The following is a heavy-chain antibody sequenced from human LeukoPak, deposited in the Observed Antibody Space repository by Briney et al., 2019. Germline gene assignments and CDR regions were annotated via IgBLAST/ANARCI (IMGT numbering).Heavy chain of an antibody. Sequence: GGSLRPSCAASGFTFSSSSMNWVRQAPGKGLEWVSYISSSSTTIYYAGSVKGRFTISRDNAKNSLYLQMNSLRAEDTAVYYCARVDYGETWDYWGQGTLVTVSS. V-gene: IGHV3-48*04. CDR1: GFTFSSSS. CDR3: ARVDYGETWDY. CDR2: ISSSSTTI. J-gene: IGHJ4*02. D-gene: IGHD4-17*01.